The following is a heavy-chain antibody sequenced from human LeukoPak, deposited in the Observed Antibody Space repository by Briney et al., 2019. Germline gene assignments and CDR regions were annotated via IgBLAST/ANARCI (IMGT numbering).Heavy chain of an antibody. CDR2: ISYSSETI. CDR1: GFPFDEHA. Sequence: GGSLRLSCAASGFPFDEHAMHWVRQGPGKGLEWVSGISYSSETIGYVDSVKGRFTISRDNVRKSLYLQMNSLKSEDSAAYYCARGPAANSGNYYAGDYWGQGTLVTVSS. J-gene: IGHJ4*02. D-gene: IGHD1-26*01. V-gene: IGHV3-9*01. CDR3: ARGPAANSGNYYAGDY.